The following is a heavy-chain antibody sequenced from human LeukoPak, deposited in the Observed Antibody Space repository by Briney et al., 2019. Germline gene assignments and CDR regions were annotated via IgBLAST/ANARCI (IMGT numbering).Heavy chain of an antibody. D-gene: IGHD2/OR15-2a*01. CDR2: ISYSGNT. V-gene: IGHV4-39*07. J-gene: IGHJ3*02. CDR3: ATFSTVVASPYDAFDI. CDR1: GGSISSSSYF. Sequence: PSETLSLTCTVSGGSISSSSYFWGGSSYFWGWIRQPPGKGLEWIGSISYSGNTYFNPSLKSRVTISVDTSKNQFSLKLISVTAADTAMYYCATFSTVVASPYDAFDIWGQGTMVTVSS.